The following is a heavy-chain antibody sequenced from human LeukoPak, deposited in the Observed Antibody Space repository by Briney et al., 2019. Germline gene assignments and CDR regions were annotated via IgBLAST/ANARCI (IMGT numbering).Heavy chain of an antibody. CDR2: INHSGST. Sequence: SETLSLTCAVYGGSFSGYYWSWIRQPPGKGLEWIGEINHSGSTNYNPSLKSRVTISVDTSKNQFSLKLSSVTAADTAVYYCASRNFRQYYYYCGMDVWGQGTTVTVSS. CDR1: GGSFSGYY. CDR3: ASRNFRQYYYYCGMDV. V-gene: IGHV4-34*01. J-gene: IGHJ6*02.